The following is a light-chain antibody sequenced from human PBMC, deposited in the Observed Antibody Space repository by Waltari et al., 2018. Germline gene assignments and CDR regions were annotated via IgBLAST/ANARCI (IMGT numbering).Light chain of an antibody. V-gene: IGLV1-40*01. CDR3: QSYDTSLSGYV. CDR1: SSNLGAGYD. Sequence: QSVLTQPPSVSGAPGQRVTISCTGSSSNLGAGYDVLWYQQVAGAAPKLLIYSNTNGASGVPDRFSGSKSGTSASLAITGLQAEDEANYYCQSYDTSLSGYVFGTGTKVTVL. CDR2: SNT. J-gene: IGLJ1*01.